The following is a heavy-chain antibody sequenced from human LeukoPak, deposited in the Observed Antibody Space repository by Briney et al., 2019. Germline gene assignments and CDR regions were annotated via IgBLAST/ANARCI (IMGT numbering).Heavy chain of an antibody. V-gene: IGHV3-23*01. CDR1: GFTFSSYG. D-gene: IGHD3-10*01. CDR2: IGGRDGST. Sequence: GGSLRLSCAASGFTFSSYGMSWVRQAPGKGLEWVSAIGGRDGSTYYAGSVKGRFTISRDNSKNTLYVQMNSLRAEDTAVYYCAKGHYYGSGSLDYWGQGTLVTVSS. J-gene: IGHJ4*02. CDR3: AKGHYYGSGSLDY.